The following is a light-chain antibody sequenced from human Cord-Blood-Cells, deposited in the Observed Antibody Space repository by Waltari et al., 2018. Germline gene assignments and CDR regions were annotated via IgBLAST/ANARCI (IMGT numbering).Light chain of an antibody. CDR2: DVS. CDR3: SSYTSSSTL. J-gene: IGLJ2*01. Sequence: QSALTRPASVSGSPGQSITISCTGPSSDVGGYNYVSWYQQHPGKAPKLMIYDVSKRPSGVSNRFSGSKSGNTASLTISGLQAEDEADYYCSSYTSSSTLFGGGTKLTVL. CDR1: SSDVGGYNY. V-gene: IGLV2-14*01.